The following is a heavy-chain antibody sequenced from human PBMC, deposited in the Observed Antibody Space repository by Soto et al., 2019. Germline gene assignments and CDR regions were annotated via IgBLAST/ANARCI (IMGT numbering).Heavy chain of an antibody. J-gene: IGHJ4*02. CDR1: GGSISSGDYY. CDR2: IYYSGST. CDR3: ARGTVWYYDSSGYYLDY. V-gene: IGHV4-30-4*01. D-gene: IGHD3-22*01. Sequence: NPSETLSLTCTVSGGSISSGDYYWSWIRQPPGKGLEWIGYIYYSGSTYYNPSLKSRVTISVDTSKNQFSLKLSSVTAADTAVYYCARGTVWYYDSSGYYLDYWGQGTLVTVSS.